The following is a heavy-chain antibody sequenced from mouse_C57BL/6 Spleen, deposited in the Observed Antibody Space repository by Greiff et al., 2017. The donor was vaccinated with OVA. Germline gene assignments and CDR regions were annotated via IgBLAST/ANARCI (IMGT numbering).Heavy chain of an antibody. CDR1: GYTFTSYW. V-gene: IGHV1-50*01. Sequence: QVQLQQPGAELVKPGASVKLSCKASGYTFTSYWMQWVKQRPGQGLEWIGEIDPSDSYTNYNQKFKGKATLTVDTSSSTAYMQLSSLTSEDAAVYYCARNGDYSNFAYWGQGTLVTVSA. CDR2: IDPSDSYT. J-gene: IGHJ3*01. CDR3: ARNGDYSNFAY. D-gene: IGHD2-5*01.